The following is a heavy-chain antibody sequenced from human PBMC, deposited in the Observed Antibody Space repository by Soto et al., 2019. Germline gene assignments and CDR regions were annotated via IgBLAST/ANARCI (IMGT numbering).Heavy chain of an antibody. V-gene: IGHV4-61*01. CDR1: GGSVSSGSYC. Sequence: SETLSLTCTVSGGSVSSGSYCRSWIRQPPEKGLDWIGYIYYTGSTNYNPSLKSRVTISIDTSKNQFSLKLNSVTAADTAVYYCARGHVRSHFDYWGQRTLDTVSS. CDR2: IYYTGST. J-gene: IGHJ4*02. CDR3: ARGHVRSHFDY.